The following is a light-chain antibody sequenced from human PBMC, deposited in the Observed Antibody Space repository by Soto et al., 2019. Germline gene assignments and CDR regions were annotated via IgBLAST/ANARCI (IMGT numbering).Light chain of an antibody. CDR2: EVT. CDR1: SSDIGSHDY. V-gene: IGLV2-14*01. Sequence: QSAPTQPASVSGSPGQSITISCTGTSSDIGSHDYVSWYQHHPGKAPKLIIYEVTNRPSGVSDRFSGSKSGSTASLTISGLQAEDEADYHCTSYTTSASYVFGTGTKVTVL. J-gene: IGLJ1*01. CDR3: TSYTTSASYV.